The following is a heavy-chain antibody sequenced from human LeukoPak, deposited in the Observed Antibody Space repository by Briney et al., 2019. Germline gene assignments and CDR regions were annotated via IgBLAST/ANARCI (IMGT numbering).Heavy chain of an antibody. Sequence: SETLSLTCTVSGGSISSGDYYWSWIRQPPGKGLEWIGYIYYSGSTYYNPSLKSRVTISVDTSKNQFSLKLSSVTAADTAVYYCARGLGYVDTARASALFDYWGQGTLVTVSS. CDR2: IYYSGST. V-gene: IGHV4-30-4*01. CDR1: GGSISSGDYY. D-gene: IGHD5-18*01. CDR3: ARGLGYVDTARASALFDY. J-gene: IGHJ4*02.